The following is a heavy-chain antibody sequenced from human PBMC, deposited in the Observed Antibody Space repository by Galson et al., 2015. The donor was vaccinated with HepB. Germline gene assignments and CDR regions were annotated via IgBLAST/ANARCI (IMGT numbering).Heavy chain of an antibody. CDR1: GFTFSSYW. CDR3: ARGALVVPAAITTYYFDY. J-gene: IGHJ4*02. CDR2: IKQDGSEK. D-gene: IGHD2-2*01. V-gene: IGHV3-7*01. Sequence: SLRLSCAASGFTFSSYWMGWVRQAPGKGLEWVANIKQDGSEKYYVDSVKGRFTISRDNAKNSLYLQMNSLRAEDTAVYYCARGALVVPAAITTYYFDYWGQGTLVTVSS.